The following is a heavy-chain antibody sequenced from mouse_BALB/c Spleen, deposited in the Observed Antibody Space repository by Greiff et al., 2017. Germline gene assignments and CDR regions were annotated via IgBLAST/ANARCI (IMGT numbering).Heavy chain of an antibody. V-gene: IGHV2-6-7*01. Sequence: QVQLKESGPGLVAPSQSLSITCTVSGFSLTGYGVNWVRQPPGKGLEWLGMIWGDGSTDYNSALKSRLSISKDNSKSQVFLKMNSLQTDDTARYYCARRASTAATDYAMDYWGQGTSVTVSS. CDR3: ARRASTAATDYAMDY. J-gene: IGHJ4*01. CDR1: GFSLTGYG. D-gene: IGHD6-1*01. CDR2: IWGDGST.